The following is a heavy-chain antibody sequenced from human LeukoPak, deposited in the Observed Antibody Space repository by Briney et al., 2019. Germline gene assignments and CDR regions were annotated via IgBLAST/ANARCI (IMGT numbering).Heavy chain of an antibody. J-gene: IGHJ4*02. V-gene: IGHV3-23*01. CDR1: GFTFSSYV. Sequence: GGSLGLSCAASGFTFSSYVMSWVRQAPGKGLEWVSAISGSGGSTYYADSVKGRFTISRDNSKNTLYLQMNSLRAEDTAVYYCAKGQESPYYYGSGSYLGEFDYWAREPWSPSPQ. CDR2: ISGSGGST. D-gene: IGHD3-10*01. CDR3: AKGQESPYYYGSGSYLGEFDY.